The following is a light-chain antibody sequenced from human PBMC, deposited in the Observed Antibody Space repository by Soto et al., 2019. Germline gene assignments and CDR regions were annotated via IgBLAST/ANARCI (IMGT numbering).Light chain of an antibody. Sequence: DIVMTQSPDSLAVSLGERATINCKSSQSVLYSSNNKNYLAGYQQKPGQPPKLLIYWASTRESGVPDGFRGSGSGTDFTLTISSLEAEDVAVYYCQQYYSTPLTFGGGTKVEIK. CDR3: QQYYSTPLT. CDR1: QSVLYSSNNKNY. CDR2: WAS. J-gene: IGKJ4*01. V-gene: IGKV4-1*01.